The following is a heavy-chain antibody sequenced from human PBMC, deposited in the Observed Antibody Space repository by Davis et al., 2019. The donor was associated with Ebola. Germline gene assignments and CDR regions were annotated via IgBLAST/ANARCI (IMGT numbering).Heavy chain of an antibody. J-gene: IGHJ4*02. CDR3: ASLYRNSAH. D-gene: IGHD3-16*02. CDR1: GFTLTKYA. Sequence: AASVKVSCKASGFTLTKYAIHWVRQAPGQRLEWMGWVHGGNGNTKYSQRFQGRVTITRDTSASTAYMELSSLTSEDTAVYYCASLYRNSAHWGQGTLVTVSS. CDR2: VHGGNGNT. V-gene: IGHV1-3*01.